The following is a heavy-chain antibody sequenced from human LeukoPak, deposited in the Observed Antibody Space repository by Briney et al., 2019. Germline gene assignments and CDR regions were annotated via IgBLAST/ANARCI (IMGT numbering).Heavy chain of an antibody. CDR1: GFTFTSHD. J-gene: IGHJ3*02. Sequence: ASVKVSCKTSGFTFTSHDYNWVRQATGQGLXXXXXXXXXSGNTGYXQKFXXXXXXTRDXSTSTAYMELSSLRSEDTAVYYCAAAKTIERNSGSYLDGFDIWGQGTMVTVSS. D-gene: IGHD1-26*01. CDR3: AAAKTIERNSGSYLDGFDI. CDR2: XXXXSGNT. V-gene: IGHV1-8*01.